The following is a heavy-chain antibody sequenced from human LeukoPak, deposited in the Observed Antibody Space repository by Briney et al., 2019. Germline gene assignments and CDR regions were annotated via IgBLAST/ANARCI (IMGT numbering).Heavy chain of an antibody. D-gene: IGHD4-17*01. CDR2: IKPVGSEK. CDR1: GFTFSGYW. J-gene: IGHJ3*02. V-gene: IGHV3-7*01. CDR3: ARGDFNDYGDYVDAFEI. Sequence: PGGSLRLSCAASGFTFSGYWMRWGRYTPWGGMDRVAKIKPVGSEKYCVESVKGRITISRDQAKKSLYLQMNSLRAEDTAVYYCARGDFNDYGDYVDAFEIWGQGTMVTVSA.